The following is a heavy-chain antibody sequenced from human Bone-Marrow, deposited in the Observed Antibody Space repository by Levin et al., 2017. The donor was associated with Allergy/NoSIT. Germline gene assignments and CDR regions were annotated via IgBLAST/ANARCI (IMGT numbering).Heavy chain of an antibody. CDR3: AREEEADFLLGFDF. CDR1: GFTFSTSW. Sequence: GGSLRLSCAASGFTFSTSWMHWVRQAPGEGLVWVSRINTDGTSTTYAGSVNGRFTISRDNAKNTLYLQMESLRVEDTAVYYCAREEEADFLLGFDFRGQGALVTVSS. CDR2: INTDGTST. D-gene: IGHD3-9*01. J-gene: IGHJ4*02. V-gene: IGHV3-74*03.